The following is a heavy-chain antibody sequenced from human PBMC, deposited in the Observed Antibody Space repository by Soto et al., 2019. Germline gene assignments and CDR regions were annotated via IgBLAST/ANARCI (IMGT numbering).Heavy chain of an antibody. Sequence: PSETLSLTCTVSGGSISRYYWRWIRQPPGRGLEWIGNIYSSGSTNYNPSLKSRVTISVDTSKNQVSLNLNAVTAADTAVYYCAREYYDFWSTTYSYYGMYVWGQGTTVTVSS. J-gene: IGHJ6*02. D-gene: IGHD3-3*01. CDR2: IYSSGST. V-gene: IGHV4-59*01. CDR1: GGSISRYY. CDR3: AREYYDFWSTTYSYYGMYV.